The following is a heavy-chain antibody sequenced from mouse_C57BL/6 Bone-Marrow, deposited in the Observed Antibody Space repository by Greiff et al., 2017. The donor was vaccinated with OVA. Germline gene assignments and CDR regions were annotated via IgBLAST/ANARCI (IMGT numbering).Heavy chain of an antibody. CDR3: ARDASYYGSSHWYFDV. D-gene: IGHD1-1*01. CDR2: SRNKANDYTT. Sequence: EVMLVESGGGLVQSGHSLRLSCATSGFTFSDFYMEWVRQAPGKGLEWIAASRNKANDYTTEYSASVKGRFIVSRDTFQSILYLQMNALRAEDTAIYYCARDASYYGSSHWYFDVWGTGTTVTVSS. J-gene: IGHJ1*03. CDR1: GFTFSDFY. V-gene: IGHV7-1*01.